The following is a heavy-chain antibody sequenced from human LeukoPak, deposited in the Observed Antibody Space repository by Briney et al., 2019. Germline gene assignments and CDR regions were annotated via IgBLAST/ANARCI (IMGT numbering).Heavy chain of an antibody. D-gene: IGHD3-3*01. V-gene: IGHV4-61*02. Sequence: PSETPSLTCTVSGGSISSGSYYWSWIRQPAGKGLEWIGRIYTSGSTNYNPSLKSRVTISVDTSKNQFSLKLSSVTAADTAVYYCAREVGFGVVTHFDYWGQGTLVTVSS. J-gene: IGHJ4*02. CDR3: AREVGFGVVTHFDY. CDR2: IYTSGST. CDR1: GGSISSGSYY.